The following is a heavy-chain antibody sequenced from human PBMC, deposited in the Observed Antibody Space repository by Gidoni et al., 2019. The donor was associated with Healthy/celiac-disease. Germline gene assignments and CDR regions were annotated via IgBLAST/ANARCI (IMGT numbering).Heavy chain of an antibody. D-gene: IGHD2-2*01. V-gene: IGHV4-34*01. CDR1: GGSFSGYY. CDR3: ARARSTPQWGDAFDI. CDR2: INHSGST. Sequence: QVQLQQWGAGLLKPSETLSLNYAVYGGSFSGYYWSRIRKPPGKGLEWIGEINHSGSTNYNPSLKSRVTISLEPSKNQFSLKLSSVTAADTAVYYCARARSTPQWGDAFDIWGQGTMVTVSS. J-gene: IGHJ3*02.